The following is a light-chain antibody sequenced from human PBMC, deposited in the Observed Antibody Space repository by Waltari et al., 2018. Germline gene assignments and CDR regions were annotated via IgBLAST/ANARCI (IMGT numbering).Light chain of an antibody. Sequence: DIQLTQSPSFLSASVGDRVTITCRASQGISSSLAWYQQKPGKAPKFLIYPASTLQSGVPSRFSGSGSGTEFSLTITSLQPEDFATYFCQQFNNSPFTFGPGTTVDIK. J-gene: IGKJ3*01. CDR2: PAS. CDR3: QQFNNSPFT. CDR1: QGISSS. V-gene: IGKV1-9*01.